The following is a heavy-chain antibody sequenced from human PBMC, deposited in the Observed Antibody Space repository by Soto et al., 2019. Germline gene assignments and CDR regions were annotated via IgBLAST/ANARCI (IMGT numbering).Heavy chain of an antibody. CDR1: GFTFINYA. CDR2: VWYDGTNE. Sequence: QVQLVESGGGVVQPGRSLRLSCAASGFTFINYAMHWVRQAPGKGLEWVAIVWYDGTNEFYADSVRGRFTISRDNSKNTLYLQMNSLRAEDTAVYYCARDKDLYLDYWGQGTLVTVSS. V-gene: IGHV3-33*01. CDR3: ARDKDLYLDY. J-gene: IGHJ4*02.